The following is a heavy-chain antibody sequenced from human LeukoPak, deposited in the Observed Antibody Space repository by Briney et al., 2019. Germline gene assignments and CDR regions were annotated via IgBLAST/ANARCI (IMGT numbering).Heavy chain of an antibody. D-gene: IGHD6-19*01. CDR3: ARCPSGYSSGWRREYYFDY. Sequence: HSGRSLRLSCAASGFTFSSYGMHWVRQAPGKGLEWVAVIWYDGSNKYYADSVKGRFTISRDNPKNTLYLQMNSLRAEDTAVYYCARCPSGYSSGWRREYYFDYWGQGTLVTVYS. V-gene: IGHV3-33*01. CDR2: IWYDGSNK. J-gene: IGHJ4*02. CDR1: GFTFSSYG.